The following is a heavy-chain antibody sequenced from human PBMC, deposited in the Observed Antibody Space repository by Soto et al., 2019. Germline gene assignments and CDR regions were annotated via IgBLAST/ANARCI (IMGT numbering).Heavy chain of an antibody. CDR1: GRTFSSYA. D-gene: IGHD3-3*01. CDR3: ASLITYCDFCSGYPPNMDV. Sequence: SVKVSCKASGRTFSSYAISWVRQAPGQGLEWMGGIIPIFGTSNYAQKFQGRVTITADKSTSTAYMDLSSLRSEDTAVYYCASLITYCDFCSGYPPNMDVWGQGTTVTVSS. CDR2: IIPIFGTS. J-gene: IGHJ6*02. V-gene: IGHV1-69*06.